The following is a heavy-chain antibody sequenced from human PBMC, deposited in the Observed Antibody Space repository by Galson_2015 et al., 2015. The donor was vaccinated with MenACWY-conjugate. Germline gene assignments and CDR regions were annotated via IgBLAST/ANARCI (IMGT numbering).Heavy chain of an antibody. CDR1: GGSISSYY. CDR3: ARHPPEYGSGSYYLNLNWFDP. V-gene: IGHV4-59*08. D-gene: IGHD3-10*01. Sequence: SETLSLTCTVSGGSISSYYWSWIRQPPGKGLEWIGYIYYSGSTNYNPSLESRVTISVDTSKNQFSLKLSSVTAADTAVYYCARHPPEYGSGSYYLNLNWFDPWGQGTLVTVSS. CDR2: IYYSGST. J-gene: IGHJ5*02.